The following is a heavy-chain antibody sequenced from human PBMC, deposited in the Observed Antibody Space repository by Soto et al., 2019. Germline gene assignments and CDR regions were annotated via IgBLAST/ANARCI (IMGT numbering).Heavy chain of an antibody. CDR3: AKDSAIVVVPAAYPHGFDP. V-gene: IGHV3-23*01. Sequence: GGSLRLSCAASGFTFSSYAMSWVRQAPGKGLEWVSAISGSGGSTYYADSVKGRFTISRDNSKNTLYLQMNSLRAEDTAVYYCAKDSAIVVVPAAYPHGFDPWGQGTLVTVSS. D-gene: IGHD2-2*01. CDR1: GFTFSSYA. J-gene: IGHJ5*02. CDR2: ISGSGGST.